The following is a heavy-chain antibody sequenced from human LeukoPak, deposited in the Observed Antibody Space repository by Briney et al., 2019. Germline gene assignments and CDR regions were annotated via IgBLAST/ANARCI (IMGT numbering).Heavy chain of an antibody. D-gene: IGHD6-13*01. CDR3: AKSTTDGIAAAVLFDY. CDR1: GFTFDDYA. Sequence: GGSLRLSCAASGFTFDDYAMHWVRQAPGKCLEWVSGISWNSGSIRYAYSVKGRFTVSRDNAKNSLYLQMNSLRAEDTALYYCAKSTTDGIAAAVLFDYWGQGTLVTVSS. J-gene: IGHJ4*02. CDR2: ISWNSGSI. V-gene: IGHV3-9*01.